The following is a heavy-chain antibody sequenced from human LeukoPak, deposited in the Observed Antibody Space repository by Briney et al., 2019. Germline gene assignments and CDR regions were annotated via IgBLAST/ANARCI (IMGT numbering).Heavy chain of an antibody. J-gene: IGHJ6*03. V-gene: IGHV1-46*01. CDR3: ARDQYSSSISHYYYMDV. CDR1: GYTFTSYY. D-gene: IGHD6-6*01. Sequence: GASVKVSCKASGYTFTSYYMHWVRQAPGQGLEWMGIINPSGGSTSYAQKFQGRVTMTRDTSTSTVYMELSSLRSEDTAVYYCARDQYSSSISHYYYMDVWGKGTTVTVSS. CDR2: INPSGGST.